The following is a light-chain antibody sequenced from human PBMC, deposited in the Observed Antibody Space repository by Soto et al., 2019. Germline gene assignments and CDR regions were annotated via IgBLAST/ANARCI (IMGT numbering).Light chain of an antibody. CDR2: GAS. CDR1: QSVSSN. Sequence: EMVMTQSPATLSVSPGERATLSCRASQSVSSNLAWYQQKPGQAPRLLIYGASTRATGIPARFSGSGSGTEFTLTISSLQSEDFAVYYCQQYLDWPPRYTFGQGTRLEI. V-gene: IGKV3-15*01. J-gene: IGKJ2*01. CDR3: QQYLDWPPRYT.